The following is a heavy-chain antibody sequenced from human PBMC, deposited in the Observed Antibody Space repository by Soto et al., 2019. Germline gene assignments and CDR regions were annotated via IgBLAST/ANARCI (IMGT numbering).Heavy chain of an antibody. J-gene: IGHJ4*02. D-gene: IGHD3-16*01. V-gene: IGHV3-15*07. Sequence: EVQLVESGGGLVEPGGSLRLSCAASGFTFNGAWMNWVRQGPGKGLEWVGRVKSKVDGETIDYAAPVKGRFTISRDDSRNTVYLEMNSLSTEDTAMYYCAADLPDWGAYAFDYWGQAALVTVSS. CDR2: VKSKVDGETI. CDR1: GFTFNGAW. CDR3: AADLPDWGAYAFDY.